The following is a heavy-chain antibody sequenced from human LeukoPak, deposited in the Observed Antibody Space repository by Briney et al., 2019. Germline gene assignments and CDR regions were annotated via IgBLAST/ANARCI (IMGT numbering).Heavy chain of an antibody. CDR2: ITSSSSYI. CDR1: GFTFSSYS. Sequence: PGRSLRLSCAASGFTFSSYSMNWVRQAPGKGLEWVSSITSSSSYIYYADSVKGRFTISRDNAKNSLYLQMNSLRAEDTAVYYCARDLGGSRVGATFIANAFDIWGQGTMVTVSS. J-gene: IGHJ3*02. D-gene: IGHD1-26*01. V-gene: IGHV3-21*01. CDR3: ARDLGGSRVGATFIANAFDI.